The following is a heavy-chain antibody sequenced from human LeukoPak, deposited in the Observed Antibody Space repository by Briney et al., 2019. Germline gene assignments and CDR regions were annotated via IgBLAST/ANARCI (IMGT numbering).Heavy chain of an antibody. J-gene: IGHJ3*01. D-gene: IGHD3-10*01. CDR2: VSNDGNIQ. CDR1: GFTFTYYA. CDR3: ARGPDPVVRGPRRAFDP. V-gene: IGHV3-30-3*01. Sequence: SGGSLRLSCAASGFTFTYYAMRWVRQAPGKGLHWVAVVSNDGNIQDYTDSVKGRFIISRDDSKNTVYLQMNSLTVDDTAMYYCARGPDPVVRGPRRAFDPWGQGTMVTVSS.